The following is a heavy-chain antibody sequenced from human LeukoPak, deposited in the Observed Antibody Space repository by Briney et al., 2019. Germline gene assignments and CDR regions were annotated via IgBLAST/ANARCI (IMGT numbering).Heavy chain of an antibody. J-gene: IGHJ4*02. CDR3: TRHAPFGGGDLDY. Sequence: GGSLRLSCAASGFTFSGSAMHWVRQASGKGLEWVGLIRIKANSYATAYAASVKGRFTISRDDSKNTAYLQMNSLKTEDTALYYCTRHAPFGGGDLDYWGQGPLVTVSS. V-gene: IGHV3-73*01. CDR1: GFTFSGSA. CDR2: IRIKANSYAT. D-gene: IGHD2-21*01.